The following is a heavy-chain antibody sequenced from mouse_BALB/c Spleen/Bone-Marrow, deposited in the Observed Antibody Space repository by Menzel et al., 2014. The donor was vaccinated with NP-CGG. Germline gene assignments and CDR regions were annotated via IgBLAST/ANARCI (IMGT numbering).Heavy chain of an antibody. CDR2: ISYSGST. CDR1: GDSITSSY. J-gene: IGHJ2*01. D-gene: IGHD1-2*01. CDR3: ATYDGYYFDY. Sequence: EVQLVESGPSLVKPSQTLSLTCSVTGDSITSSYWNWIRKFPGNKLEYMGYISYSGSTYYNPSLKNRISITRDTSKNQYYLQLNSVTTEDTATYYCATYDGYYFDYWGQGTTLTVSS. V-gene: IGHV3-8*02.